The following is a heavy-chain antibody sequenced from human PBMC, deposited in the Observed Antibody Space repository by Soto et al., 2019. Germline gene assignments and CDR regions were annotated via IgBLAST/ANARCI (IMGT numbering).Heavy chain of an antibody. CDR1: GGSVSSGSYY. CDR2: IYSSGST. J-gene: IGHJ4*02. V-gene: IGHV4-61*01. Sequence: SETLSLTCTVSGGSVSSGSYYWSWIRQPPGKGLEWIAYIYSSGSTNYNPSLKSRVTISLDPSKNQFSLKLSYVPAADTAVYYCARAPRTGVGGGDYWARGTLVTVYS. CDR3: ARAPRTGVGGGDY. D-gene: IGHD7-27*01.